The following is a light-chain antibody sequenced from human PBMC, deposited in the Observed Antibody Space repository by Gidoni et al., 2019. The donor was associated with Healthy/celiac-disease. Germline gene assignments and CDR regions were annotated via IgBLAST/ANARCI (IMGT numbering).Light chain of an antibody. V-gene: IGKV1-8*01. CDR2: APS. Sequence: AIRMTQSPSSFSASTGDRVTITCRASQGISSYLAWYQQKPGKAPKLLIYAPSTLQSGVPSRFSGSGSGTDFTLTISCLQSEDFATYYCQQYYSYPRVFXPXTKVDIK. CDR3: QQYYSYPRV. CDR1: QGISSY. J-gene: IGKJ3*01.